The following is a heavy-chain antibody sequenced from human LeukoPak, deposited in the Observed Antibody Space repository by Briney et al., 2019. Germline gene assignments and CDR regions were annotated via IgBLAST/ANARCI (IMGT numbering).Heavy chain of an antibody. CDR1: GDSVTSNSAA. CDR2: TYYRSKWYN. Sequence: SQTLSLTCAISGDSVTSNSAAWNWIRQSPSRGLEWLGRTYYRSKWYNDYAVSVKSRITINPDTSKNQFSLQLNSVTPEDTAVYYCARGDIVATMGAFDIWGQGTMVTVSS. D-gene: IGHD5-12*01. J-gene: IGHJ3*02. V-gene: IGHV6-1*01. CDR3: ARGDIVATMGAFDI.